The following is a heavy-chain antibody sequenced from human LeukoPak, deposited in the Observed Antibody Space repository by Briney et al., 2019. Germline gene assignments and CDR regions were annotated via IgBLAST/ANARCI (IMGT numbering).Heavy chain of an antibody. CDR1: GGTFSSYA. J-gene: IGHJ4*02. D-gene: IGHD2-2*01. V-gene: IGHV1-69*04. CDR2: IIPIFGIA. Sequence: SVKVSCKASGGTFSSYAISWVRQAPGPGLEWMGRIIPIFGIANYAQKFQGRVTITADKSTSTAYMELSSLRSEDTAVYCCARTRVPAAPHPFDYWGQGTLVTVSS. CDR3: ARTRVPAAPHPFDY.